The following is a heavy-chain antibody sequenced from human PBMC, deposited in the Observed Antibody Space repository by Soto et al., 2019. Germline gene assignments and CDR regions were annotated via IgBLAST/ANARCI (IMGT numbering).Heavy chain of an antibody. CDR1: GGSFSGYY. CDR2: INHSGST. Sequence: SETMSLTSAAYGGSFSGYYWSWIRQPPGKGLEWIGEINHSGSTNYNPSLKSRVTISVDTSKNQFSLKLSSVTAADTAVYYCARYGGPNPHYYYYYGMDVWGQGTTVTVSS. V-gene: IGHV4-34*01. D-gene: IGHD4-17*01. CDR3: ARYGGPNPHYYYYYGMDV. J-gene: IGHJ6*02.